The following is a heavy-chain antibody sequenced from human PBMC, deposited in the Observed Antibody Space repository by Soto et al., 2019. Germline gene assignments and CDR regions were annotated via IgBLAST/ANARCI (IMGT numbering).Heavy chain of an antibody. V-gene: IGHV1-18*01. CDR3: ARDNPQCSGGSCYPDAFDI. CDR1: GYTFTSYG. D-gene: IGHD2-15*01. J-gene: IGHJ3*02. CDR2: ISAYNGNT. Sequence: ASVKVSCKASGYTFTSYGISWVRQAPGQGLEWMGWISAYNGNTNYAQKLQGRVTMTTDTPTSTAYMELRSLRSDDTAVYYCARDNPQCSGGSCYPDAFDIWGQGTMVTVSS.